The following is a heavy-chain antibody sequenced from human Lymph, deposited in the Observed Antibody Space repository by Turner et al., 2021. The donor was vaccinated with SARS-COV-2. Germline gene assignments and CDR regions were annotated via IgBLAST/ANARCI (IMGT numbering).Heavy chain of an antibody. V-gene: IGHV1-24*01. CDR3: ATGPYDFWSGPSPGYYGMDV. J-gene: IGHJ6*02. Sequence: QVQLVQSGAEVKKPGASVKVSCKGSVYTLTEVSMHWVRQAHGKGLEWMGGFDTEDGETIYAQKFQGRVTMTEYTSTDTAYMELSSLRSEATAVYYCATGPYDFWSGPSPGYYGMDVWGQGTTVTVSS. D-gene: IGHD3-3*01. CDR2: FDTEDGET. CDR1: VYTLTEVS.